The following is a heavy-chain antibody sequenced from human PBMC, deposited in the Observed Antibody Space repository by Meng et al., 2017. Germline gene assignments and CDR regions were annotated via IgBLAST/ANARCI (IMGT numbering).Heavy chain of an antibody. CDR3: AHSSDRAFDY. D-gene: IGHD1-26*01. CDR2: NYWDDAK. V-gene: IGHV2-5*02. CDR1: GFSLSTSGVG. Sequence: QITLKESGPTLVKPTPTLTLTCTFSGFSLSTSGVGVVWIPPAPGKDLEWLALNYWDDAKRSRTSLKSRLTIIKETSKTQVVLTMTKMAPVDTATYYCAHSSDRAFDYWGQGTLVTVSS. J-gene: IGHJ4*02.